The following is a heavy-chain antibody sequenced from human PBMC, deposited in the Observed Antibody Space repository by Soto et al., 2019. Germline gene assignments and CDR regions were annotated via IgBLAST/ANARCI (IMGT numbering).Heavy chain of an antibody. CDR1: GYTFSRYG. V-gene: IGHV1-18*01. CDR3: AKNGQPPYYYYGMDV. CDR2: ISGYNGDT. Sequence: QGQLVQSGPEVKKPGASVKVSCKASGYTFSRYGISWVRQAPGQGLEWMGWISGYNGDTSYAQKVQGRVTMTIDTSTYTAYMELRSLSSYETDIYYCAKNGQPPYYYYGMDVWGQGTTVTVSS. J-gene: IGHJ6*02. D-gene: IGHD2-8*01.